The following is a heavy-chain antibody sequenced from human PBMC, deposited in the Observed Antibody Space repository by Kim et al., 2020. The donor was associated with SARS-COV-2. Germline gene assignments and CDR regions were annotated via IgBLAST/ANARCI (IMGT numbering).Heavy chain of an antibody. J-gene: IGHJ4*02. CDR3: AKLRDSSGYYPSDY. CDR2: ISGSGGTT. Sequence: GGSLRLSCAASRFTFSSYAMSWVRQAPGKGLEWVSAISGSGGTTYYADSVKGRFTISRENSKNTLYLQMNSLRAEDTAVYYCAKLRDSSGYYPSDYWGQGTLVTVSS. CDR1: RFTFSSYA. V-gene: IGHV3-23*01. D-gene: IGHD3-22*01.